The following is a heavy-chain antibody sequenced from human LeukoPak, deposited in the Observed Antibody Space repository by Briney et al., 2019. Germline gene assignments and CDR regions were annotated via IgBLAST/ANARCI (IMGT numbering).Heavy chain of an antibody. CDR2: ISGSGGST. CDR3: AKDQRITMVRGGPFVY. Sequence: GGSLRLSCAASGFTFSSYAMSWVRQAPGKGLEWVSAISGSGGSTYYADSVKGRFTISRDNSKNTLYLQMNSLRAEDTAVYYCAKDQRITMVRGGPFVYWGQGTLVTVSS. V-gene: IGHV3-23*01. CDR1: GFTFSSYA. J-gene: IGHJ4*02. D-gene: IGHD3-10*01.